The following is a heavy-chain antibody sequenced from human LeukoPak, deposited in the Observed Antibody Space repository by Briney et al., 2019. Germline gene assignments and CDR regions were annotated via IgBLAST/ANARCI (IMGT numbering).Heavy chain of an antibody. Sequence: GASVKVSCKASGYTFTNYAIHWVRQAPGQGLEWMGGIIPIFGTANYAQKFQGRVTITADESTSTAYMELSSLRSEDTAVYYCATGGSGYIISWFDPWGQGTLVTVSS. D-gene: IGHD3-3*01. CDR2: IIPIFGTA. CDR1: GYTFTNYA. CDR3: ATGGSGYIISWFDP. J-gene: IGHJ5*02. V-gene: IGHV1-69*13.